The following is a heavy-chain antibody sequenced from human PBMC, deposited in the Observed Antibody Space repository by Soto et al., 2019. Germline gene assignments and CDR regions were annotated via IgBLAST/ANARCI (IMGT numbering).Heavy chain of an antibody. V-gene: IGHV3-7*05. CDR1: GFTFSSYW. CDR3: AKSLSAIPGDS. CDR2: IKQDGSEK. Sequence: EVQLVESGGGLVQSGGSLRLSCAASGFTFSSYWMSWVRQGPGKGPEWVANIKQDGSEKYYVDSVKGRFTICRDNAKNSLYLQMTSLRAEDPAVYHCAKSLSAIPGDSWGQGTLVTVSS. D-gene: IGHD2-2*01. J-gene: IGHJ4*02.